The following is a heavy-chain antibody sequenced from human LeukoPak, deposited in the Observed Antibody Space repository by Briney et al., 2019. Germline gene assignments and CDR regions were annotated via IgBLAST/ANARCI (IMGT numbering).Heavy chain of an antibody. CDR1: GFTFSSYA. Sequence: GGSLRLSCAGSGFTFSSYAMSWVRQVPGKGLEWVSAIVGSGYTTYYADSVKGRFTISRDNSNNTLYLQMNSLRAEDTAVYYRAKSQGYTDNDWAGDYWGQGTLVTVSS. V-gene: IGHV3-23*01. CDR3: AKSQGYTDNDWAGDY. J-gene: IGHJ4*02. D-gene: IGHD2-2*02. CDR2: IVGSGYTT.